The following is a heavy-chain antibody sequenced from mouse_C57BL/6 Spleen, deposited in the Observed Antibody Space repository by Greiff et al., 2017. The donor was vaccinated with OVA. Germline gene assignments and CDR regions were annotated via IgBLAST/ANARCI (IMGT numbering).Heavy chain of an antibody. J-gene: IGHJ3*01. D-gene: IGHD2-1*01. Sequence: QVQLQQPGAELVRPGSSVKLSCKASGYTFTSYWMHWVKQRPIQGLEWIGNIDPSDSETHYTQKFKDKATLTVDKSSSTAYMQLSSLTSEDSAVYYCARGGNYETWFAYWGQGTLVTVSA. V-gene: IGHV1-52*01. CDR1: GYTFTSYW. CDR3: ARGGNYETWFAY. CDR2: IDPSDSET.